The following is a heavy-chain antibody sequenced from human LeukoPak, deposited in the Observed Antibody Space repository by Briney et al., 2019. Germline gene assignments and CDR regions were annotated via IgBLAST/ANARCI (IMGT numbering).Heavy chain of an antibody. CDR1: GGTFSSYA. CDR2: IIPIFGTA. CDR3: AFCVVVVPAAILPGFCLNWFDP. J-gene: IGHJ5*02. Sequence: SVKVSCKASGGTFSSYAISWVRQAPGQGLEWMGGIIPIFGTANYAQKFQGRVTITADESTSTAYVELSSLRSEDTAVYYCAFCVVVVPAAILPGFCLNWFDPWGQGTLVTVSS. D-gene: IGHD2-2*01. V-gene: IGHV1-69*13.